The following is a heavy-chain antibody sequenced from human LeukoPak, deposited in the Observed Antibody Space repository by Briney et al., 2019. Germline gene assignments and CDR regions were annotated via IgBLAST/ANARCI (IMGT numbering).Heavy chain of an antibody. CDR2: IYHSGST. CDR1: GYSISSGYY. CDR3: ARHDCSGGSCYHIDY. D-gene: IGHD2-15*01. Sequence: PSETLSLTCAVSGYSISSGYYWGWIRPPPGKGLEWIGSIYHSGSTYYNPSLKSRVTISVDTSKNQFSLKLSSVTAADTAVYYCARHDCSGGSCYHIDYWGQGTLVTVSS. J-gene: IGHJ4*02. V-gene: IGHV4-38-2*01.